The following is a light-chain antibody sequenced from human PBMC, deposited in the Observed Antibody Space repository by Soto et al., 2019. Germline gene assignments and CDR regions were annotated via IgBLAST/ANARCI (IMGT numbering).Light chain of an antibody. CDR3: CSYAGSWV. CDR2: DVS. CDR1: SSDVGGYNY. Sequence: QSVLTQPRSVSGSPGQSVTFSCTGTSSDVGGYNYVSWYVQHPGKAPKLMIYDVSKRPSGVPDRFSGSKSGNTASLTISGLQADDEADYYCCSYAGSWVFGGGTKLTVL. J-gene: IGLJ3*02. V-gene: IGLV2-11*01.